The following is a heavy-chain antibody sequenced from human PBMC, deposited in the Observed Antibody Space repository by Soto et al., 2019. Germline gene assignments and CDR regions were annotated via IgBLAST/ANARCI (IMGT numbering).Heavy chain of an antibody. V-gene: IGHV4-34*01. CDR1: GGSFSGYY. Sequence: QVQLQQWGAGLLKPSETLSLTCAVYGGSFSGYYWSWIRQPPGKGLEWIGEINHSGSTNYNPSLKSRVTISVDTSKNQFSLKLSSVTAADTPVYYCARGFKPNYYYYGMDVWGQGTTVTVSS. CDR3: ARGFKPNYYYYGMDV. CDR2: INHSGST. J-gene: IGHJ6*02.